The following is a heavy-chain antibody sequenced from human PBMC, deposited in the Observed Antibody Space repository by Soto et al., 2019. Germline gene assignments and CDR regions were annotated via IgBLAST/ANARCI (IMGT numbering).Heavy chain of an antibody. CDR1: GITYSTYA. CDR3: ARAISGYVT. CDR2: INAGEGYT. Sequence: QVHLVQSGAEVKHPGASVRVSCKASGITYSTYAIHWVRQAPGQGLEWMGWINAGEGYTRYSQDFQGRVTLTTVTSASTTYMDLSTLTFEDTAVYYCARAISGYVTWGQGTKVTVSS. V-gene: IGHV1-3*01. D-gene: IGHD5-12*01. J-gene: IGHJ5*02.